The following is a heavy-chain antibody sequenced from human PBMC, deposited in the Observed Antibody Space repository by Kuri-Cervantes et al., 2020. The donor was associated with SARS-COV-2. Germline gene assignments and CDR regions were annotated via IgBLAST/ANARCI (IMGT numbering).Heavy chain of an antibody. CDR1: GYTFNTYY. J-gene: IGHJ3*01. V-gene: IGHV5-51*01. CDR3: ACIFGGTYLSTRDIFDL. Sequence: GGSLRLSCKGFGYTFNTYYIAWVRQLPGRGLEWMGIVYPADSETGYSPSSEGHVTISVDKSISTTYLQWSSLKASDTAIYYCACIFGGTYLSTRDIFDLWGPGTMVTVSS. D-gene: IGHD3-10*01. CDR2: VYPADSET.